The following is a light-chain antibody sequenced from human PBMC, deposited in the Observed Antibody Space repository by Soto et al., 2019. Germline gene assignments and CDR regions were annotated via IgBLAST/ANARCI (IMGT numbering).Light chain of an antibody. J-gene: IGLJ3*02. CDR1: GSDFGRYNR. Sequence: QSALTQPPSVSGSPGQSVTISCTGTGSDFGRYNRVSWYQHTPGTAPKLLIYEVTNRPSGVPDRFSGSRSGNTASLTISGLQAEDDADYYCSSFTTSDTGVLGGGTKLTVL. V-gene: IGLV2-18*02. CDR2: EVT. CDR3: SSFTTSDTGV.